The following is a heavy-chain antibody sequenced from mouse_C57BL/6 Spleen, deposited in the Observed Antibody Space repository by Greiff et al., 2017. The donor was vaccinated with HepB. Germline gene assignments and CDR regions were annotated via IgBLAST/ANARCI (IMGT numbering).Heavy chain of an antibody. CDR3: ARKGDGYYPTWFAY. D-gene: IGHD2-3*01. V-gene: IGHV2-2*01. CDR1: GFSLTSYG. J-gene: IGHJ3*01. CDR2: IWSGGST. Sequence: QVQLKESGPGLVQPSQSLSITCTVSGFSLTSYGAHWVRQSPGKGLEWLGVIWSGGSTDYNAAFISRLSISKDNSKSQVFFKMNSLQADDTAIYYCARKGDGYYPTWFAYWGQGTLVTVSA.